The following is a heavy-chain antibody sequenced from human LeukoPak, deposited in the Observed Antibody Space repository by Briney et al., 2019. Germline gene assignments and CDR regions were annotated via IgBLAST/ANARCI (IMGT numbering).Heavy chain of an antibody. CDR1: GYSFTSYW. J-gene: IGHJ2*01. D-gene: IGHD3-10*01. V-gene: IGHV5-51*01. CDR2: IYPGDSDT. Sequence: GESLKISCKGSGYSFTSYWIGWVRQMPGKGLEWMGIIYPGDSDTRYSPSFQGQVTISADKSISTAYLQWSGLKDSDTAMYYCARHGPGITMVRGVHWYFDLWGRGTLVTVSS. CDR3: ARHGPGITMVRGVHWYFDL.